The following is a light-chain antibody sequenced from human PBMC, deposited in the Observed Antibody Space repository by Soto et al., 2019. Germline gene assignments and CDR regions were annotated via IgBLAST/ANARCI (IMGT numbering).Light chain of an antibody. CDR1: QSVSSY. CDR2: DAS. V-gene: IGKV3-11*01. J-gene: IGKJ1*01. Sequence: EIVLTQSPATLSLSPGERATLSCRASQSVSSYLAWYQQKFGQAPRLLIYDASNRATGIPARFSGSGSATDFTLTISSLEPEDFAIYYCQQHLGRHTFGQGTKVDI. CDR3: QQHLGRHT.